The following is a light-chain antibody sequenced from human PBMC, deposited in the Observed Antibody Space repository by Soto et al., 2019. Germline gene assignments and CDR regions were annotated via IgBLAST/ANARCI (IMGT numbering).Light chain of an antibody. Sequence: EIVLTQSPGTLSLSPGERATLSCRASQSVSSSYLAWYQQKPGQAPRLLIYGASSRGTGIPDRFSGSGSGTDFTLTISRLEPEDFAVYYCQHYGSSWTFGQGTKVDI. CDR1: QSVSSSY. J-gene: IGKJ1*01. CDR3: QHYGSSWT. CDR2: GAS. V-gene: IGKV3-20*01.